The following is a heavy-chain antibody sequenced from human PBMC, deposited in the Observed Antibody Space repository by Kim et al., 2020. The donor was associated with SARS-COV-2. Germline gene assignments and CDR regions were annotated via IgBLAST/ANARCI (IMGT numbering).Heavy chain of an antibody. J-gene: IGHJ4*02. V-gene: IGHV1-69*01. CDR3: ARDHGGNFLFDY. Sequence: SYAQKFQGRVTITADESTSTAYMELSSLRSEDTAVYYCARDHGGNFLFDYWGQGTLVTVSS. D-gene: IGHD2-21*02.